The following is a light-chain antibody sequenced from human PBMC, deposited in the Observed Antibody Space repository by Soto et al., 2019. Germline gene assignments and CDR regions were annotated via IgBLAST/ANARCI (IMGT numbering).Light chain of an antibody. J-gene: IGKJ1*01. Sequence: DIVMTQYPLSLPVNPGEPASISCRSSQSLLHSNGYDYLDWYLQKPGQSPQLLIYLGSNRASGVPDRFSGSGSGTDFTLKISRVEAEDVGVYYCMQALQTPPWTFGQGTKVDIK. CDR3: MQALQTPPWT. V-gene: IGKV2-28*01. CDR1: QSLLHSNGYDY. CDR2: LGS.